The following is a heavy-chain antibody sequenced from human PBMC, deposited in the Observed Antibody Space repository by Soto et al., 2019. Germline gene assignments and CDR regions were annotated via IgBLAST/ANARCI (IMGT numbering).Heavy chain of an antibody. CDR1: GYSFTSYW. CDR2: IYPGDSDT. V-gene: IGHV5-51*01. J-gene: IGHJ3*02. Sequence: GESLKISCKGSGYSFTSYWIGWVRQMPGKGLEWMGIIYPGDSDTRYSPSFQGQVTISADKSISTAYLQWSSLKASDTAMYYCASSYYYFSSGPTAPIDAFDIRGQRTTVTGSS. D-gene: IGHD3-22*01. CDR3: ASSYYYFSSGPTAPIDAFDI.